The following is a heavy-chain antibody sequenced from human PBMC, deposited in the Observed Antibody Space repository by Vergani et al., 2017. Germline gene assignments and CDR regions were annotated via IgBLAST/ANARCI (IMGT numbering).Heavy chain of an antibody. J-gene: IGHJ4*02. V-gene: IGHV4-61*01. CDR2: IYYSGST. D-gene: IGHD2-21*02. Sequence: QVQLQESGPGLVKPSETLSLTCTVSGGSVSSGSYYWSWIRQPPGKGLEWIGYIYYSGSTNYNPSLKSRVTISVDTSKNQFSLKLSSVTAADTAVYYCASSGVVVTGPTPDGWGQGTLVTVSS. CDR3: ASSGVVVTGPTPDG. CDR1: GGSVSSGSYY.